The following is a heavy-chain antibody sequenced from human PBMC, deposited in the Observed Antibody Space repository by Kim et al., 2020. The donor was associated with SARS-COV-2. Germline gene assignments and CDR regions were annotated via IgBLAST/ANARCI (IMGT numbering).Heavy chain of an antibody. D-gene: IGHD3-10*01. CDR1: GYTFTSYA. Sequence: ASVKVSCKASGYTFTSYAMHWVRQAPGQRLEWMGWINAGNGNTKYSQKFQGRVTITRDTSASTAYMELSSLRSEDTAVYYCATVRVQGVIHRGWFDPWGQGTLVTVSS. CDR2: INAGNGNT. J-gene: IGHJ5*02. V-gene: IGHV1-3*01. CDR3: ATVRVQGVIHRGWFDP.